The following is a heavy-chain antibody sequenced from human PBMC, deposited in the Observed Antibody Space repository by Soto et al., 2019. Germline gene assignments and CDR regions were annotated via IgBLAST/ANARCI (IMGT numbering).Heavy chain of an antibody. CDR3: ARQGFGQLHGLVDV. J-gene: IGHJ6*02. Sequence: QVQLQESGPGLVKPSETLSLTCSVSGGSITSHYCSWFRQPPGKGLEWIGYINHSGLTSYKPSLKGRVTMSVDTSKNQFSLKVNPVTAADTALYYCARQGFGQLHGLVDVWGPGTTVTVSS. CDR1: GGSITSHY. D-gene: IGHD3-10*01. V-gene: IGHV4-59*08. CDR2: INHSGLT.